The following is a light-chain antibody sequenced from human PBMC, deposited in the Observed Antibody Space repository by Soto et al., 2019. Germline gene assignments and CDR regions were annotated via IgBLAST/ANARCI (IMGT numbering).Light chain of an antibody. J-gene: IGLJ2*01. CDR1: SSNIGSGYD. CDR2: GND. Sequence: VLTQPPSVSGAPGQRVTISCTGSSSNIGSGYDVHWYQHLPGTAPKLFIFGNDNRPSGVPDRFSGSKSGTSASLAITGLQTEDEADYYCQSYDSSLSAVVFGGGTKLTVL. CDR3: QSYDSSLSAVV. V-gene: IGLV1-40*01.